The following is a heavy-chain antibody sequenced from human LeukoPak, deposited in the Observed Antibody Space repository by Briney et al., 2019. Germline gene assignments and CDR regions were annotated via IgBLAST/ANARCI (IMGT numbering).Heavy chain of an antibody. V-gene: IGHV1-69*06. CDR3: ARGEVPPHYFDY. CDR1: GGTFSSYA. CDR2: IIPIFGTT. J-gene: IGHJ4*02. Sequence: SVKVSCKASGGTFSSYAISRVRQAPGQGLEWMGGIIPIFGTTNYAQKFQDRVTITADKSTSTAYMELSSLRSEDTAVYYCARGEVPPHYFDYWGQGTLVTVSS.